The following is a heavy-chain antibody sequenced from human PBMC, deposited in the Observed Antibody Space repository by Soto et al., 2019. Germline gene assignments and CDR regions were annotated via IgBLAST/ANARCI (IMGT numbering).Heavy chain of an antibody. V-gene: IGHV2-5*02. J-gene: IGHJ2*01. CDR2: IYWDDDK. Sequence: QITLKESGPTLVKPTQTLTLTCTFSGFSLSTSGVGVGWIRQPPGKALEWLAPIYWDDDKRYSPSLKSRLTITQDTSKNQVVLKMPNMDPVATATYYCGRSSWDFRDFDLWGRGTLVTVSS. CDR1: GFSLSTSGVG. CDR3: GRSSWDFRDFDL. D-gene: IGHD6-13*01.